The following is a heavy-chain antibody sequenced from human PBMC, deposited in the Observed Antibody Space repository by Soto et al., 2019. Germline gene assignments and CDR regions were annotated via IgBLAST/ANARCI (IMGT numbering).Heavy chain of an antibody. CDR1: GGTFSSYA. V-gene: IGHV1-69*13. Sequence: ASVKVSCKASGGTFSSYAISWVRQAPGQGLEWMGGIIPIFGTANYAQKFQGRVTITADESTSTAYMELSSLRSEDTAVYYCAREADYGDYYFDYWGQGTLVTVSS. CDR2: IIPIFGTA. D-gene: IGHD4-17*01. J-gene: IGHJ4*02. CDR3: AREADYGDYYFDY.